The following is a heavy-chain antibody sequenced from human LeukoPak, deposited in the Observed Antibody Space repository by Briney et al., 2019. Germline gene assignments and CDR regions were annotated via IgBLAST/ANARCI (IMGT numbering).Heavy chain of an antibody. V-gene: IGHV1-69*13. CDR3: ARTSSVYCSGGSCYPPPDYFDY. D-gene: IGHD2-15*01. J-gene: IGHJ4*02. Sequence: ASVKVSCKASGGTFSSYAISWVRQAPGQGLEWMGGIIPIFGTANYAQKFQGRVTITADESTSTAYMELSSLRSEDTAVYYCARTSSVYCSGGSCYPPPDYFDYWGQGTLVTVSS. CDR1: GGTFSSYA. CDR2: IIPIFGTA.